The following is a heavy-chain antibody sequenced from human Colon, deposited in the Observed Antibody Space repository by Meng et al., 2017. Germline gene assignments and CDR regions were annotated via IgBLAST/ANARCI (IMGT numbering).Heavy chain of an antibody. V-gene: IGHV4-39*07. CDR2: IFHSGTT. J-gene: IGHJ4*02. D-gene: IGHD4-23*01. CDR3: ARVPTTVDPFES. Sequence: QLHRQESGPGLVKPSETLSLTCTVSGGSIRSPDFYWGWIRQSPGEGLEWIGSIFHSGTTYYNPSLSSRLTISVDASKNQFYLRLNSMTAADTAVYYCARVPTTVDPFESWGQGTLVTVSS. CDR1: GGSIRSPDFY.